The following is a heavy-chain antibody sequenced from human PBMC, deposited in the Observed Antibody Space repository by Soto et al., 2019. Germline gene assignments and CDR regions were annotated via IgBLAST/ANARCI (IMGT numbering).Heavy chain of an antibody. Sequence: QVQLVQSGAEVKKPGSSVKVSCKASGGTFSSYTISWVRQAPGQGLEWMGRIIPILGIANYAQKFQGRVTITADKSTSTAYMELSSLRSEATAVYYCASGSYSNYFDYWGQGTLVTVSS. CDR1: GGTFSSYT. CDR3: ASGSYSNYFDY. J-gene: IGHJ4*02. D-gene: IGHD1-26*01. CDR2: IIPILGIA. V-gene: IGHV1-69*02.